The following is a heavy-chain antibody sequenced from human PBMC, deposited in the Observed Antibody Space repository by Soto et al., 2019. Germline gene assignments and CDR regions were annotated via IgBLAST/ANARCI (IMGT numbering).Heavy chain of an antibody. Sequence: EVQLVESGGGLVQPGGSLRLSCAASGFTFSRYWMTWVRQAPGKGLEWVANIKQDGSEIYYVDSVKGRFTISRDNAENSLYLQMNSLRAEDTAVYYCAKATATSGGAFEIYGQGAMVTVSS. CDR1: GFTFSRYW. J-gene: IGHJ3*02. D-gene: IGHD1-1*01. CDR2: IKQDGSEI. V-gene: IGHV3-7*01. CDR3: AKATATSGGAFEI.